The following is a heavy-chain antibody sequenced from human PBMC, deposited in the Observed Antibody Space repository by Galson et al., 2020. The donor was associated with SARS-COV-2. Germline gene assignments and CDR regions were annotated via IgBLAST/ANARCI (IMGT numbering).Heavy chain of an antibody. Sequence: GGSLRLSCAASGFTFSDHAIHWVRQAPGKGLEWVAQIFYDGSDKYYGDSVKGRFTISRDSSKNMVYLQMNNLQVDDTAVYYCARDGQLSSGWAFEYWGQGTLVTVSS. V-gene: IGHV3-33*01. CDR2: IFYDGSDK. J-gene: IGHJ4*02. CDR1: GFTFSDHA. CDR3: ARDGQLSSGWAFEY. D-gene: IGHD3-22*01.